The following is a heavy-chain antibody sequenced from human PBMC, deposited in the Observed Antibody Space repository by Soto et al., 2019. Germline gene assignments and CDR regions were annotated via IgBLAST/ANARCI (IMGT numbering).Heavy chain of an antibody. Sequence: AASVKVSCKASGYTFTSYGISWVRQAPGQGIERIGWISAYNGNTNYAQKLQGRVTMTTDTSTSTAYMELRSLRSDDTAVFYCARDLAPSTYYDFWSGEPFDYWGQGTLVTVSS. D-gene: IGHD3-3*01. CDR2: ISAYNGNT. CDR3: ARDLAPSTYYDFWSGEPFDY. J-gene: IGHJ4*02. CDR1: GYTFTSYG. V-gene: IGHV1-18*01.